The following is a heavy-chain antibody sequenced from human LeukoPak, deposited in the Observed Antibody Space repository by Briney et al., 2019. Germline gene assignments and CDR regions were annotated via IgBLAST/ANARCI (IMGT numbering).Heavy chain of an antibody. V-gene: IGHV4-30-2*01. CDR2: IYHRGST. CDR3: ARAPYDILTGYFLFDS. J-gene: IGHJ4*02. CDR1: GGSISSDDYF. D-gene: IGHD3-9*01. Sequence: PSETLSLTCAVSGGSISSDDYFWSWIRQPPGKGLEWIGYIYHRGSTSHNPSLKSRVTISLDKSRNQFSLNLSSVTAADTAVYYCARAPYDILTGYFLFDSWGQGTLVTVSS.